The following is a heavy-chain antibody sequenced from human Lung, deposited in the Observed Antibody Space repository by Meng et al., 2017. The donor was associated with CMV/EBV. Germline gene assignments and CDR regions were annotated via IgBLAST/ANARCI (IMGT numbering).Heavy chain of an antibody. CDR1: GYTFTGYG. V-gene: IGHV1-18*04. J-gene: IGHJ6*02. D-gene: IGHD2-2*01. CDR3: SRTTDTLYQLLFSRVPPHYYYGMDV. CDR2: ISADNGNT. Sequence: ASXXVSXKASGYTFTGYGVTCVRQAPGQGLQWMVWISADNGNTKNGQKFQGRVTMTTDTSTSTAYIVLRSLRGDDTAVYYCSRTTDTLYQLLFSRVPPHYYYGMDVWXQGTTVTVSS.